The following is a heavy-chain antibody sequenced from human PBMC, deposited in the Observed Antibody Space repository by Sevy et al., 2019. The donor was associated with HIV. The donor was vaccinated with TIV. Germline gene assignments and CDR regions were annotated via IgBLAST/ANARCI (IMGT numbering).Heavy chain of an antibody. CDR1: GFTFGDYA. CDR2: IRSETYGETT. J-gene: IGHJ4*02. Sequence: GGSLRLSCTASGFTFGDYAMSWFRQAPGRGLEWVGFIRSETYGETTEYAASVKGRFTVSREVSKSIVYLQMNSLKTEETAVYYCTRRASRVYGDHLNLYWGQGTLVTVSS. D-gene: IGHD2-21*02. CDR3: TRRASRVYGDHLNLY. V-gene: IGHV3-49*03.